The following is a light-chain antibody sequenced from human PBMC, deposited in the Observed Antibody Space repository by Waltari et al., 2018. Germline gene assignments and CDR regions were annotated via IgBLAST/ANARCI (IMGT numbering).Light chain of an antibody. CDR3: SSYTSSSTLV. CDR1: SSDVGGYNY. Sequence: QSALTQPASVSGSPGQSITISCTGTSSDVGGYNYASWYQQHPGQAPKLMIYEVSKRPSGVSNRFSGSKSGNTASRTIAGLQAEDEDDYYCSSYTSSSTLVFGGGTKLTVL. V-gene: IGLV2-14*01. J-gene: IGLJ2*01. CDR2: EVS.